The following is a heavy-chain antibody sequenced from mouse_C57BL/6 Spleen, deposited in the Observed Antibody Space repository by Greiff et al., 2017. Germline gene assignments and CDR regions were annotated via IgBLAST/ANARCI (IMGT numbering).Heavy chain of an antibody. CDR3: ARVSTMVTYWYFDV. V-gene: IGHV5-16*01. CDR1: GFTFSDYY. J-gene: IGHJ1*03. D-gene: IGHD2-2*01. Sequence: EVKVVESEGGLVQPGSSMKLSCSASGFTFSDYYMAWVRQVPEKGLEWVANINYDGSSTYYLDSLKSRFIISRDNAKNILFLQMSSLKSEDTATYYCARVSTMVTYWYFDVWGTGTTVTVSS. CDR2: INYDGSST.